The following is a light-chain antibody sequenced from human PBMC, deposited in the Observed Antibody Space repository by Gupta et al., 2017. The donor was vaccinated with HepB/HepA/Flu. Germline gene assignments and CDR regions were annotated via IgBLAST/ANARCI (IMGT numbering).Light chain of an antibody. Sequence: QSVLTQPPSASGTPGQRVTISCSGSRSNMGRNIVHWYQQRPGMAPKLLICSDNQRPSGVPDRFSGSKSGTSASLAISGLQAEDEADYYCTAWDDSLNGWVFGGGTKLTVL. CDR3: TAWDDSLNGWV. CDR1: RSNMGRNI. CDR2: SDN. J-gene: IGLJ3*02. V-gene: IGLV1-44*01.